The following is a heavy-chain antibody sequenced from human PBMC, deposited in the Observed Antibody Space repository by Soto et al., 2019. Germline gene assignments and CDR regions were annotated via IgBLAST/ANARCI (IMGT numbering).Heavy chain of an antibody. CDR3: ARVADYYDSTPGVFDI. V-gene: IGHV1-46*01. CDR1: GNTFTSYY. Sequence: ASVKVSCKTSGNTFTSYYMHWVRQAPGQGLEWMGIINPSGGSTSYAQKFQGRVTMTRDTSTSTVYMELSSLRSEDTAVYYCARVADYYDSTPGVFDIWGHGTLVTVSS. CDR2: INPSGGST. D-gene: IGHD3-22*01. J-gene: IGHJ3*02.